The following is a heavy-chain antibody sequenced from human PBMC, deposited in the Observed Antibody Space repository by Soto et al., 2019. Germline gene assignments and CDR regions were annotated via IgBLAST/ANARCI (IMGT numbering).Heavy chain of an antibody. V-gene: IGHV1-69*13. Sequence: SVKVSCKASGGTFSSYAISWVRQAPGQGLEWMGGIIPIFGTANYAQKFQGRVTITADESTSTAYMELSSLRSEDTAVYYCATLDQYSYGSDHPGYYYYGMDAWGQGTTVTVSS. J-gene: IGHJ6*02. CDR1: GGTFSSYA. CDR2: IIPIFGTA. CDR3: ATLDQYSYGSDHPGYYYYGMDA. D-gene: IGHD5-18*01.